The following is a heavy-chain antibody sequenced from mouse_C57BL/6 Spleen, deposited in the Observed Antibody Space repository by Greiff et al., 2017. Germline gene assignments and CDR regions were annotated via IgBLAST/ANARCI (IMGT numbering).Heavy chain of an antibody. CDR2: INPGSGGT. CDR3: ARGEMLGYFDV. J-gene: IGHJ1*03. CDR1: GYAFTNYL. V-gene: IGHV1-54*01. Sequence: VQLQQSGAELVRPGTSVKVSCKASGYAFTNYLIEWVKQRPGQGLEWIGVINPGSGGTNYNEKFKGKATLTADKSSSTAYMQLSSLTSEDSAVYFCARGEMLGYFDVWGTGTTVTVSS.